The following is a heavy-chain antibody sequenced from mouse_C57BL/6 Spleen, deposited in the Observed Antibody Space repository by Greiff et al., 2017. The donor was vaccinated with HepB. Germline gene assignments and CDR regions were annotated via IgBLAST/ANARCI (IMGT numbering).Heavy chain of an antibody. CDR3: ARKTIYYYGGGYFDV. CDR1: GYSITSGYY. D-gene: IGHD1-1*01. J-gene: IGHJ1*03. Sequence: DVKLQESGPGLVKPSQSLSLTCSVTGYSITSGYYWNWIRQFPGNKLEWMGYISYDGSNNYNPSLKNRISITRDTSKNQFFLKLNSVTTEDTATYYCARKTIYYYGGGYFDVWGTGTTVTVSS. CDR2: ISYDGSN. V-gene: IGHV3-6*01.